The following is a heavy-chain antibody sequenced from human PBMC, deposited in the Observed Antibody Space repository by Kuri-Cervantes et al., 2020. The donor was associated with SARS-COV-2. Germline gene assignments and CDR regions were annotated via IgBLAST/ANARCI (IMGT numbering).Heavy chain of an antibody. D-gene: IGHD4-11*01. CDR2: IYYSGST. Sequence: SETLSLTCTVSGGSISSSSYYWGWIRQPPGKGLEWIGSIYYSGSTYYNPSLKSRVTISVGTSKNQFSLKLSSVTAADTAVYYCARLKSSNYTFVYYYYMDVWGKGTTVTVSS. J-gene: IGHJ6*03. CDR1: GGSISSSSYY. V-gene: IGHV4-39*01. CDR3: ARLKSSNYTFVYYYYMDV.